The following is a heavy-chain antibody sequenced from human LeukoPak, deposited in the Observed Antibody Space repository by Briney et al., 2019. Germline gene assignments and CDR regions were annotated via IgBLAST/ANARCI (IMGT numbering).Heavy chain of an antibody. J-gene: IGHJ6*03. V-gene: IGHV4-39*07. D-gene: IGHD6-6*01. Sequence: SETLSLTCTVSGGSISTSNYYWGWIRQPPGKGLEWIGNIFYSGSTYYSPSLKSRVTISVDTSKNQFSLKLSSVTAADTAVYYCARAGYSSSSRGYYYYYMDVWGKGTTVTISS. CDR1: GGSISTSNYY. CDR2: IFYSGST. CDR3: ARAGYSSSSRGYYYYYMDV.